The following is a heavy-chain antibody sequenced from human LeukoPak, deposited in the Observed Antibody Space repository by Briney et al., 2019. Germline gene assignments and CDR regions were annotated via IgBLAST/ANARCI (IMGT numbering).Heavy chain of an antibody. Sequence: SVKVSCKASGGTFSSYAISWVRPAPGQGLEWMGGIIPIFGTANYAQKFQGRVTITADESTSTAYMELSSLRSEDTAVYYCARDGGYYYDSSGYYPGPFDYWGQGTLVTVSS. J-gene: IGHJ4*02. CDR1: GGTFSSYA. CDR2: IIPIFGTA. CDR3: ARDGGYYYDSSGYYPGPFDY. V-gene: IGHV1-69*13. D-gene: IGHD3-22*01.